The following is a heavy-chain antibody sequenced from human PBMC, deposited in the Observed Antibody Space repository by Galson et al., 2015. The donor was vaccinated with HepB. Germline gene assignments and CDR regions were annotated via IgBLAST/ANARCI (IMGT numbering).Heavy chain of an antibody. CDR3: ARHESESKTYAADN. CDR1: GGSTSSNTYY. CDR2: FYYTGNT. D-gene: IGHD2-2*01. V-gene: IGHV4-39*01. Sequence: LSLTCAVFGGSTSSNTYYWSWIRQPPGKGLEWIGSFYYTGNTHYNPSLKSRVTISGDTSKNQFSLKLNSVTAADTAVYYCARHESESKTYAADNWGQGTLVTVSS. J-gene: IGHJ4*02.